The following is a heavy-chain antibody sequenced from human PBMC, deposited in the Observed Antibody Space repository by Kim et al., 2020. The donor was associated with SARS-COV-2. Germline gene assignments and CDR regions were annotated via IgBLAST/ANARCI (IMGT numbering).Heavy chain of an antibody. CDR3: APYYDSNSYRGQWD. V-gene: IGHV1-18*01. CDR2: ISSNSGRT. D-gene: IGHD3-22*01. CDR1: GYSFSNYG. Sequence: ASVKVSCKASGYSFSNYGLVWARQAPGQGLEWMGWISSNSGRTKYAQNVQGRVTLTTDTSTNTGYMELSSLRSDDTAVYYCAPYYDSNSYRGQWDWGQGTPVTVSS. J-gene: IGHJ4*01.